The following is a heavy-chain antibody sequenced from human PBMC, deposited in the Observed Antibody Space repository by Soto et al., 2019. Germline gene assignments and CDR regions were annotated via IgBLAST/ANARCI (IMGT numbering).Heavy chain of an antibody. CDR2: ISGSGGST. V-gene: IGHV3-23*01. Sequence: EVQLLESGGGLVQPGGSLRLSCAASGFTFSSYVMSWVRQAPGKGLEWVSAISGSGGSTYYADSVKGRFTISRDNSKNTLYLQMNSLRAEDTAVYYCAKDSLGYCSSTSCSKYNWFDPWGQGTLVTVSS. D-gene: IGHD2-2*01. J-gene: IGHJ5*02. CDR3: AKDSLGYCSSTSCSKYNWFDP. CDR1: GFTFSSYV.